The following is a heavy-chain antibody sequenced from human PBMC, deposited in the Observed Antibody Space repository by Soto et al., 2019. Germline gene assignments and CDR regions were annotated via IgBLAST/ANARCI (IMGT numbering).Heavy chain of an antibody. V-gene: IGHV4-30-4*01. CDR3: GRDLTSNANCIDP. CDR1: GDYIHVGGYY. D-gene: IGHD2-2*01. CDR2: IYYTGKT. J-gene: IGHJ5*02. Sequence: SETLSLTCSVSGDYIHVGGYYWTWIRQRPGKGLEWMGYIYYTGKTYYNPSLESRLIMSVDRSKNQYSLRLPSVTAAETAVYFCGRDLTSNANCIDPWGQGTLVTVSS.